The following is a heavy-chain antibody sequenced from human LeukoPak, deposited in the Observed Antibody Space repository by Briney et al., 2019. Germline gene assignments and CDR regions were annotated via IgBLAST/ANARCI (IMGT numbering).Heavy chain of an antibody. J-gene: IGHJ4*02. V-gene: IGHV3-21*01. CDR1: GFTFSSYS. CDR2: ISSSSSYV. D-gene: IGHD3-22*01. Sequence: KAGGSLRLSCAASGFTFSSYSMNWVRQAPGKGLEWVSSISSSSSYVYYADSVKGRFTISRDNAKNSLYLQMNSLRAEDTAVYYCARGYYYDSSGYNYFDYWGQGTLVTVSS. CDR3: ARGYYYDSSGYNYFDY.